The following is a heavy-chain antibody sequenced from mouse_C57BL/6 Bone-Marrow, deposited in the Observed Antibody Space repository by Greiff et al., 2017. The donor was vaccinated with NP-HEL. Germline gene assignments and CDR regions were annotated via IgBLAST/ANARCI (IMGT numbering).Heavy chain of an antibody. CDR2: ISNGGGST. CDR3: ARLDGYHAWFAY. CDR1: GFTFSDYY. D-gene: IGHD2-3*01. V-gene: IGHV5-12*01. Sequence: EVHLVESGGGLVQPGGSLKLSCAASGFTFSDYYMYWVRQTPEKRLEWVAYISNGGGSTYYPDTVKGRFTISRDNAKNTLYLQMSRLKSEDTAMYYCARLDGYHAWFAYWGQGTLVTVSA. J-gene: IGHJ3*01.